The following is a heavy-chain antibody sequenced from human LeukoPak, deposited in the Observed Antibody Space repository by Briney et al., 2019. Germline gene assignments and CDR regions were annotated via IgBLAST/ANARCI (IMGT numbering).Heavy chain of an antibody. CDR2: IYPSGST. J-gene: IGHJ4*02. CDR1: SGSINSSNW. CDR3: ARVGAWIQLGYFDY. D-gene: IGHD5-18*01. Sequence: SETLSLTCAVSSGSINSSNWWSWVRQPPGKGLEWIGEIYPSGSTNYNPSLKSRVTISVDTSKNQFSLQLSSVTATDTAVYYCARVGAWIQLGYFDYWGQGTLVTVSS. V-gene: IGHV4-4*02.